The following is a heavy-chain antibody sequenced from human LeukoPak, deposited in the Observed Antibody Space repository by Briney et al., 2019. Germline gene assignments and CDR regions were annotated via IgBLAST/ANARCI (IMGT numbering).Heavy chain of an antibody. CDR1: GGSFSGYY. J-gene: IGHJ5*02. Sequence: SETLSLTCAVYGGSFSGYYWSWIRQPPGKGLEWIGYIYYSGSINYNPSLKSRVTISVDTSKNQFSLKLSSVTAADTAVYYCAREGYSYGRSPNWFDPWGQGTLVTVSS. D-gene: IGHD5-18*01. V-gene: IGHV4-59*01. CDR3: AREGYSYGRSPNWFDP. CDR2: IYYSGSI.